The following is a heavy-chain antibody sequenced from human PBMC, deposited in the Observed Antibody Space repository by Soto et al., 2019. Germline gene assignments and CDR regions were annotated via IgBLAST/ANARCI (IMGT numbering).Heavy chain of an antibody. CDR2: MSHSGGT. Sequence: QVQLQQWGAGLLKTSETLSLTCAVYGGFVSSGSYYWSWIRQPPGKGLEWIGEMSHSGGTHFNTSLKSRVIISGDTPKNRFSLKMSSVTAVATALYYCARVERGTATTVVDAFDIWGPGTMVTVSS. V-gene: IGHV4-34*01. CDR1: GGFVSSGSYY. CDR3: ARVERGTATTVVDAFDI. J-gene: IGHJ3*02. D-gene: IGHD1-1*01.